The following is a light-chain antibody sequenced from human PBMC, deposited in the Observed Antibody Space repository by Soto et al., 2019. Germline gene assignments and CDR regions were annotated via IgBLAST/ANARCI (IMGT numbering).Light chain of an antibody. CDR1: QSISSW. CDR2: AAS. Sequence: IQMTQSPSILAASLGDRVTITCRASQSISSWLAWYQQKPGKVPKLLIYAASSLQSGVPSRFRGSGSGTDFTLTISSLQPEDFETYYCLQDYNYPWTFGQGTKVDIK. CDR3: LQDYNYPWT. V-gene: IGKV1-6*01. J-gene: IGKJ1*01.